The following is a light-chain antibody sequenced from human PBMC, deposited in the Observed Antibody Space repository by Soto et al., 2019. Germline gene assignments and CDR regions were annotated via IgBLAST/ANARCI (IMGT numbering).Light chain of an antibody. Sequence: QSVLAQPPPVSGSPCQSFPISCNGNNSVVGSYNLVSWYQQHPGKAPKLMIYEVSKRPSGVSNRFSGSKSGNTASLTISGLQAEDEADYYCCSYAGSSTYVFGTGTKVTVL. V-gene: IGLV2-23*02. CDR2: EVS. CDR1: NSVVGSYNL. CDR3: CSYAGSSTYV. J-gene: IGLJ1*01.